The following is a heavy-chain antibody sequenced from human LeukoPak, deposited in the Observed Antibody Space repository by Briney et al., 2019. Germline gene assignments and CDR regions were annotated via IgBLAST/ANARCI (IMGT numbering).Heavy chain of an antibody. J-gene: IGHJ4*02. CDR3: ARFGYSGWNLEY. V-gene: IGHV3-7*01. D-gene: IGHD5-12*01. CDR1: GFMFSDYW. CDR2: INQGGSVK. Sequence: GGSLRLSCAASGFMFSDYWMSWVRQAPGKGLEWVANINQGGSVKYYVDSVKGRFTISRGDAKSSLYVQMNSLRDEDTAVYYCARFGYSGWNLEYWGQGTLVTVSS.